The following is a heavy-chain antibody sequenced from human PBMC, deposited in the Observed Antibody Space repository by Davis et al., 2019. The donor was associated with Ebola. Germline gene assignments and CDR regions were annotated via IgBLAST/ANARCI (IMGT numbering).Heavy chain of an antibody. D-gene: IGHD3-10*01. CDR1: GFTLNTYV. CDR3: AECRGGSGPNYLDF. J-gene: IGHJ4*02. Sequence: GESPNTPCVAPGFTLNTYVMRRVRQAPGKGLEWVSSIGGSLDNTYFADSVKGRFAISRDNSKNTLYLQMSSLGADDTDVYYCAECRGGSGPNYLDFWGQGTLVTVSS. CDR2: IGGSLDNT. V-gene: IGHV3-23*01.